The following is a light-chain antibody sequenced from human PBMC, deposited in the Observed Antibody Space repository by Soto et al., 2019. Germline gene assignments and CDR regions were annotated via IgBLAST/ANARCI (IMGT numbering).Light chain of an antibody. Sequence: QSALTQPASVSGSPGKSSPIPCTGTTGAVGGYNYVSCNQQHPGKAPKLMIYDVDVRPSGVSNRFSGSKSGNTASLTISGLQTQDEADYYCTSYTIINTVVFGGGTKLTVL. J-gene: IGLJ2*01. CDR3: TSYTIINTVV. CDR1: TGAVGGYNY. V-gene: IGLV2-14*03. CDR2: DVD.